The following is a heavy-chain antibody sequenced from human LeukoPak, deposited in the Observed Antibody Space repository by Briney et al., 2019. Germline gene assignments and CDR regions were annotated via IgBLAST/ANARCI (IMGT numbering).Heavy chain of an antibody. D-gene: IGHD1-26*01. V-gene: IGHV1-69*04. J-gene: IGHJ4*02. CDR2: IIPIFGIA. CDR3: ARDYYRDGYYFDY. Sequence: WASVKVSCKASGGTFSSYAISWVRQAPGQGLEWMGRIIPIFGIANYAQKFQGRVTITADKSTSTAYMELSSLRAEDTAVYYCARDYYRDGYYFDYWGQGTLVTVSS. CDR1: GGTFSSYA.